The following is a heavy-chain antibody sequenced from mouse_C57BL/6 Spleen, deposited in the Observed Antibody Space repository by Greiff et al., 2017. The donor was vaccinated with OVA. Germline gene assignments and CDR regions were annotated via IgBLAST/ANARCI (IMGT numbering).Heavy chain of an antibody. J-gene: IGHJ1*03. CDR1: GFTFSSYA. V-gene: IGHV5-4*01. Sequence: EVQLVESGGGLVKPGGSLKLSCAASGFTFSSYAMSWVRQTPEKRLEWVATISDGGSYTYYPDNVKGRFTISRDNAKNNLYLQMSHLKSEDTAMYYCAREAVVDWYFDVWGTGTTVTVSS. D-gene: IGHD1-1*01. CDR2: ISDGGSYT. CDR3: AREAVVDWYFDV.